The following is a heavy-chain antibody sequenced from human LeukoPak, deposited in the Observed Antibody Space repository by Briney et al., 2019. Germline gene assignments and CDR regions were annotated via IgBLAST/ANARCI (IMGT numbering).Heavy chain of an antibody. CDR1: GFTFSSYA. CDR2: ISGSGDNT. V-gene: IGHV3-23*01. D-gene: IGHD3-22*01. CDR3: AKGSYYDCSGSFYFDY. Sequence: GGSLRLSCAASGFTFSSYAMSWVRQAPGKGLEWVSGISGSGDNTYYADSVKGRSTISRDNSKNTLYVQVNSLGTEDTAAYYCAKGSYYDCSGSFYFDYWGQGTLVTVSS. J-gene: IGHJ4*02.